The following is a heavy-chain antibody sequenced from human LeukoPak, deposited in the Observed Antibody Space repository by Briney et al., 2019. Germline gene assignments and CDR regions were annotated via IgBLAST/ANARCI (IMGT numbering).Heavy chain of an antibody. J-gene: IGHJ4*02. CDR2: IKQDGSEK. D-gene: IGHD4-23*01. V-gene: IGHV3-7*01. Sequence: PGGSLRLSCAASGFTFSTYWMGWVRQAPGKGPEWVANIKQDGSEKYSVDSVKGRFTISRDNAKNSLYLQMNSLRAEDTAMYYCARYYGGRYGYWGQGTLVTVSS. CDR3: ARYYGGRYGY. CDR1: GFTFSTYW.